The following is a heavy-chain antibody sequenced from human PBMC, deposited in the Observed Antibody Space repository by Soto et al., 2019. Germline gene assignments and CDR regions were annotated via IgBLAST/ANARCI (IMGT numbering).Heavy chain of an antibody. CDR1: GFTFSSYA. CDR2: ISYDGSNK. D-gene: IGHD3-22*01. J-gene: IGHJ1*01. V-gene: IGHV3-30-3*01. CDR3: ARGRITMIVVVIPEYFQH. Sequence: QVQLVESGGGVVQPGRSLRLSCAASGFTFSSYAMHWVRQAPGKGLEWVAVISYDGSNKYHADSVKGRFTISRDNSMNTLYLQMNSLRAEDTAVYYCARGRITMIVVVIPEYFQHWGQGTLVTVSS.